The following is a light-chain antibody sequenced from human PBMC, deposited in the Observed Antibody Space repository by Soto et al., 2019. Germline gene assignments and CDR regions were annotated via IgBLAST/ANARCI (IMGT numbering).Light chain of an antibody. Sequence: EIVLTQSPGTLSLSPGERATLSCRASQSVTSNYLAWYQQKPGQAPRLLIYGASSRATGIADRFSGSGSGTDFTLTLSRLEPEDFAVYYCQQYGGSPPVTFGGGTKVEI. CDR1: QSVTSNY. V-gene: IGKV3-20*01. CDR3: QQYGGSPPVT. J-gene: IGKJ4*01. CDR2: GAS.